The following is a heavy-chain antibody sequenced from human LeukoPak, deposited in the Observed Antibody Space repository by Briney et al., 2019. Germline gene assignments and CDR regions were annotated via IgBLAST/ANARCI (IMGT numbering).Heavy chain of an antibody. V-gene: IGHV4-34*01. D-gene: IGHD4-17*01. CDR3: ASGMTRTEYFGY. J-gene: IGHJ4*02. CDR2: INHSGST. CDR1: GGSFSGYY. Sequence: SETLSLTCAVYGGSFSGYYWSWIRQPPGKGLEWIGEINHSGSTNYNPSLKSRVTISVDTSKNQFSLKLSSVTAADTAVYYCASGMTRTEYFGYWGQGTLVTVSS.